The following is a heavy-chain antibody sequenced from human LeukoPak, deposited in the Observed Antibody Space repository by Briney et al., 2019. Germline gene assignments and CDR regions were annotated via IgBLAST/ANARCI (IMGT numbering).Heavy chain of an antibody. J-gene: IGHJ6*04. CDR3: ATRSPSGDILTGPYYYGMDV. D-gene: IGHD3-9*01. CDR1: GYTLTELS. V-gene: IGHV1-24*01. Sequence: ASVKVSCKVSGYTLTELSMHWVRQAPGKGLEWVGGFDPEDGETIYAQKFQGRVTMTEDTSTDTAYMELSSLRSEDTAVYYCATRSPSGDILTGPYYYGMDVWGKGTTVTVSS. CDR2: FDPEDGET.